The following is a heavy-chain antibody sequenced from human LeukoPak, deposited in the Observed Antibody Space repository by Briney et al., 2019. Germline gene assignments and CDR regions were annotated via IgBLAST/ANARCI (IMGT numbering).Heavy chain of an antibody. CDR2: IYYTWST. Sequence: SETLSLTCTVSGASMSDYYWSWIRQPPGKGLEWIGYIYYTWSTNYNPSLKSRVTMSVDTSKNQISLKLSSVTAADSAVYYCVRRVRYFGQNDYWGQGTLVTVSS. D-gene: IGHD3-9*01. CDR1: GASMSDYY. J-gene: IGHJ4*02. V-gene: IGHV4-59*08. CDR3: VRRVRYFGQNDY.